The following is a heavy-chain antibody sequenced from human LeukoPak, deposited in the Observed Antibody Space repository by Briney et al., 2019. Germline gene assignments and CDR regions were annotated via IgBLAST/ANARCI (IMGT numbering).Heavy chain of an antibody. CDR1: GFIFSAYR. D-gene: IGHD3-10*01. CDR3: ARGLAVSPMAPISDN. Sequence: SGGSLRLSCAASGFIFSAYRMNWVRQAPGKGLEWVANIRQDSGDTRYVDSVRGRFTISRDNSQNSLYLQTNSLRVEDTAVYYCARGLAVSPMAPISDNWGQGTLVTVSS. J-gene: IGHJ4*02. CDR2: IRQDSGDT. V-gene: IGHV3-7*01.